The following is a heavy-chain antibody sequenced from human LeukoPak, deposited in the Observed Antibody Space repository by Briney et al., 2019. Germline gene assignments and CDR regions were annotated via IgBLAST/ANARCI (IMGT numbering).Heavy chain of an antibody. D-gene: IGHD4-17*01. Sequence: GGSLRLSCAASGFTCSSYGMHWVRQAPGKGLEGGAFIRYDGSNKYYADSVKGRFTISRDNSKNTLYLQMNSLRAEDTAVYYCAKGYYGDYGHWFDPWGQGTLVTVSS. CDR1: GFTCSSYG. CDR3: AKGYYGDYGHWFDP. J-gene: IGHJ5*02. V-gene: IGHV3-30*02. CDR2: IRYDGSNK.